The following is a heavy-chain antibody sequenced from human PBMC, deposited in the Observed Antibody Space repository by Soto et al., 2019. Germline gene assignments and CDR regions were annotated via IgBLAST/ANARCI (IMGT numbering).Heavy chain of an antibody. D-gene: IGHD2-21*02. V-gene: IGHV1-18*01. CDR2: ISGYDGRT. Sequence: QVHLVQSGAEVKKPGASVKVSCKTSGYTFTRYGISWVRQAPGQGLEWMGWISGYDGRTNFAQKVQDRVTMTTDTSXXTVDLELRSLSSDDTAVYYCARESDVPYYYYGMDVWGQGTTVTVSS. CDR3: ARESDVPYYYYGMDV. J-gene: IGHJ6*02. CDR1: GYTFTRYG.